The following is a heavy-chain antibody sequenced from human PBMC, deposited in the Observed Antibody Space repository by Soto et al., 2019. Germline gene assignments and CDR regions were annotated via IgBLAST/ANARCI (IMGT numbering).Heavy chain of an antibody. J-gene: IGHJ4*02. V-gene: IGHV4-61*01. CDR2: IYYSGST. Sequence: SVTLSLTCTVSGGYVSSGSHYWSWIRQPPGKGLEWIGYIYYSGSTNYNPSLKSRVTISVDTSKNQFSLKLSSVTAADTAVYYCARTKHYYDSSGYLYYFDYWGQGTLVTVSS. D-gene: IGHD3-22*01. CDR3: ARTKHYYDSSGYLYYFDY. CDR1: GGYVSSGSHY.